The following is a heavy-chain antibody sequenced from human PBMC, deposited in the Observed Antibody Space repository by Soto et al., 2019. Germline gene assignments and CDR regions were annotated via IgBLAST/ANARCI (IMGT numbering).Heavy chain of an antibody. D-gene: IGHD2-2*01. J-gene: IGHJ5*02. V-gene: IGHV1-3*01. CDR3: ARAWYQLVSTWFDP. CDR1: GYTFTSYA. Sequence: GASVKVSWKASGYTFTSYAMHWVRQAPGQRLEWMGWINAGNGNTKYSQKFQGRVIITRDTSASTVYMQLSNLRSEDTAVYYCARAWYQLVSTWFDPWGQGTQVTVSS. CDR2: INAGNGNT.